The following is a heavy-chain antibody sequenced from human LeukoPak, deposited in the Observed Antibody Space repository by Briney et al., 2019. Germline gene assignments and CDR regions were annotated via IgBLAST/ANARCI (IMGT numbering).Heavy chain of an antibody. CDR3: VVSPNQDFYDY. CDR2: ISGSGST. J-gene: IGHJ4*02. CDR1: GVSMNSHY. V-gene: IGHV4-4*09. Sequence: PLETLSLTCSVSGVSMNSHYLNWIRQPPGKGLEWIGFISGSGSTNYNPSLMSRVTMSLETSKRQFSLKLRSVTAADTAVYYCVVSPNQDFYDYWGQGTLVTVSS.